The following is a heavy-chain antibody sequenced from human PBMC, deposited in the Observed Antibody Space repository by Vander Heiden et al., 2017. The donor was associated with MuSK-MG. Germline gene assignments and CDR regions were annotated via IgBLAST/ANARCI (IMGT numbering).Heavy chain of an antibody. Sequence: QAQLHVSRPRPATPSVTLSLTCSLPGGSISSSYSSWVRQPPGMGLEGIGYIYYSGSTNYNPSLKSRVTISIDTSKNQFSLKVSSVAAADTAVYYCARPNDADAFDIWGQGTMVTVSS. J-gene: IGHJ3*02. CDR1: GGSISSSY. CDR3: ARPNDADAFDI. CDR2: IYYSGST. V-gene: IGHV4-59*01.